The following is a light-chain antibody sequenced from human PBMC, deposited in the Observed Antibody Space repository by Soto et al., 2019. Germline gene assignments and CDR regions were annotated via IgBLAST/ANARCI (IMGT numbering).Light chain of an antibody. Sequence: EIVLTQSPGTLSLSPGERATLSCSASQSVSSSYLAWYQQTPGQAPRLLIHGASSRATGIPDRFSGSGSGTDFTLTISRLEPEDFAVYYCQQYGSSPLTFGQGTKVDIK. CDR1: QSVSSSY. J-gene: IGKJ1*01. CDR3: QQYGSSPLT. CDR2: GAS. V-gene: IGKV3-20*01.